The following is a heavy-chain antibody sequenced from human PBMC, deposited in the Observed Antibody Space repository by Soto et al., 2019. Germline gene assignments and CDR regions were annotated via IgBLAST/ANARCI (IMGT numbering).Heavy chain of an antibody. V-gene: IGHV3-23*01. D-gene: IGHD2-21*02. CDR2: ILVGGST. Sequence: GGSLRLSCAVSGFICSSYDMSWVRQAPGKGLEWVSTILVGGSTHYEDSVKGRFTIPRDTSKNTVYLQMNSLTVGDTAVYYCAKVTATLGGAFEICGQGTMVTVSS. CDR1: GFICSSYD. J-gene: IGHJ3*02. CDR3: AKVTATLGGAFEI.